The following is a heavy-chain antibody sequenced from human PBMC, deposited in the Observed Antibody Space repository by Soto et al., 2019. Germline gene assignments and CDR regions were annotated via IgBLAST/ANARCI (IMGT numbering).Heavy chain of an antibody. V-gene: IGHV6-1*01. CDR3: AREIENYDFWSGYPPRYYGMDV. J-gene: IGHJ6*02. Sequence: SQTLSLTCAISGDSVSSNSAAWNWIRQSPSRGLEWLGRTYYRSKWYNDYAVSVKSRITINPDTSKNQFSLQLNSVTPEDTAVYYCAREIENYDFWSGYPPRYYGMDVWGQGTTVTSP. D-gene: IGHD3-3*01. CDR2: TYYRSKWYN. CDR1: GDSVSSNSAA.